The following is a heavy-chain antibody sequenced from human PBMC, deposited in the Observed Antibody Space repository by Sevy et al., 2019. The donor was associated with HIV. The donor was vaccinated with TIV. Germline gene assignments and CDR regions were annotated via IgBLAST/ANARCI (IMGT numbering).Heavy chain of an antibody. J-gene: IGHJ5*02. CDR1: GYYVTSGYY. Sequence: SETLSLTCSVSGYYVTSGYYWNWIRQSPGKGLEWIGSIDHSGGTGDTHYNPSLMGRVTISVDTSKNQFSLKLNSVTDADTAVYYCARQSNQFDILTGHSAFDPWGQGTLVTVSS. CDR3: ARQSNQFDILTGHSAFDP. D-gene: IGHD3-9*01. CDR2: IDHSGGTGDT. V-gene: IGHV4-38-2*01.